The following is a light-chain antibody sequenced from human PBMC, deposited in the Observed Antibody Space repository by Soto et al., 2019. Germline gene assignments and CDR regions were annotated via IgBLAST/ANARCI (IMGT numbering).Light chain of an antibody. V-gene: IGLV2-14*01. CDR3: SSYTRSSTLVV. CDR1: SSDVGGYNY. Sequence: QSALTQPASVSGSPGQSITISCTGTSSDVGGYNYVSWYQQHPGKAPKLMIYDVSNRPSGVSNRFSGSKSGNTASLTISGLQAEDEADYYCSSYTRSSTLVVFGGGTRSPS. CDR2: DVS. J-gene: IGLJ2*01.